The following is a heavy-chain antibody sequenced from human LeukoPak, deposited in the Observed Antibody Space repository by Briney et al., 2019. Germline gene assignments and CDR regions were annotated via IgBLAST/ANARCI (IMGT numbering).Heavy chain of an antibody. CDR3: AKEKGDFYYGSGSYYNVPFVDY. J-gene: IGHJ4*02. CDR1: GFTFSSYA. V-gene: IGHV3-23*01. CDR2: ISGSGGRT. D-gene: IGHD3-10*01. Sequence: GGSLRLSRAASGFTFSSYAMSWVRQVPGKGLEWVSGISGSGGRTEYADSVKGRCTITGDNSKNTLYLQMNSLRAEDTAVYYCAKEKGDFYYGSGSYYNVPFVDYWGQGTLVTVSS.